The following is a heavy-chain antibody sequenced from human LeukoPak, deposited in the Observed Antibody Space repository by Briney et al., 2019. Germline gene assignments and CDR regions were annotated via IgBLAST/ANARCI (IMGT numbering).Heavy chain of an antibody. CDR3: AKGIDY. J-gene: IGHJ4*02. CDR2: ISYDGSNK. V-gene: IGHV3-30*18. CDR1: GFTFSSYG. Sequence: GGSLRLSCAASGFTFSSYGMHWVRQAPGKGLEWVAVISYDGSNKYYADSVKGRFTISRDNSKNTLYLQMNSLRAEDTAVYYCAKGIDYWGQGTLVTVSS.